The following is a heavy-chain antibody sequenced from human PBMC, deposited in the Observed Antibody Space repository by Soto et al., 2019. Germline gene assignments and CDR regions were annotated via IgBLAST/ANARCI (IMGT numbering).Heavy chain of an antibody. D-gene: IGHD2-15*01. CDR3: ARDKYCSGGSCRKNWFDP. Sequence: SETLSLTCTVPGGSISSSYWSWIRQPPGKGLEWLAYIYDDGSANYNPSLKSRATISLDMSKNQFSLKLTSVTAADTAVYYCARDKYCSGGSCRKNWFDPWGQGTLVTVSS. CDR2: IYDDGSA. CDR1: GGSISSSY. V-gene: IGHV4-59*01. J-gene: IGHJ5*02.